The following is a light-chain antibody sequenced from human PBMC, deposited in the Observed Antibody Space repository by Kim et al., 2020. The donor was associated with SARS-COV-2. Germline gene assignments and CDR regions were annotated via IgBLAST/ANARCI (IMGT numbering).Light chain of an antibody. CDR2: GAS. CDR3: QQYGSSPRT. J-gene: IGKJ1*01. V-gene: IGKV3-20*01. Sequence: RGQSAPLSCRARQSVSSSYLAWYQQKPGQAPRLLIYGASSRATGIPDRFSGSGSGTDFTLTISRLEPEDCAVYYCQQYGSSPRTFGQGTKVDIK. CDR1: QSVSSSY.